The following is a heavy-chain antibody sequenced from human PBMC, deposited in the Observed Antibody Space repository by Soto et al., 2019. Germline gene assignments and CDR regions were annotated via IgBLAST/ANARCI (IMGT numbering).Heavy chain of an antibody. Sequence: PSETLSLTCTVSGASITSSYYWGWIRQPPGKGLEWIGSIYYSGTTYYNPSLKSRVTISVDTSKNQFSLKLSSVTAADSAVYYCARTVDIVAPTGYWGQGTVVTVSS. V-gene: IGHV4-39*01. CDR3: ARTVDIVAPTGY. CDR1: GASITSSYY. CDR2: IYYSGTT. J-gene: IGHJ4*02. D-gene: IGHD5-12*01.